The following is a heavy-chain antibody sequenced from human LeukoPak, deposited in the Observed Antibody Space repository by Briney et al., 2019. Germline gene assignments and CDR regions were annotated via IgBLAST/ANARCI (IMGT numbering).Heavy chain of an antibody. D-gene: IGHD1-26*01. CDR3: ARHSGSYHHYYSYYMDV. V-gene: IGHV4-34*01. CDR1: GGSFSGYY. J-gene: IGHJ6*03. Sequence: SATLSLTCAVYGGSFSGYYWGGIRQPPGKGREWIGEINHSGSTNYNPSLKSRVTISVDTSKNQFSPKLSSVTAADTAVYYCARHSGSYHHYYSYYMDVWGKGTTVTISS. CDR2: INHSGST.